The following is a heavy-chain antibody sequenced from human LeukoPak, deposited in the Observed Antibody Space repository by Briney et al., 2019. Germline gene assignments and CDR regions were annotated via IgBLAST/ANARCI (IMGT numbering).Heavy chain of an antibody. J-gene: IGHJ6*03. D-gene: IGHD6-13*01. Sequence: GGSLRLSCAASGFTFSSYWMSWVRQAPGKGLEWVANIKQDGSEKYYVGSVKGRFTISRDNAKNSLYLQMNSLRAEDTAVYYCARGRRIAAAGTGRYYYYMDVWGKGTTVTVSS. CDR3: ARGRRIAAAGTGRYYYYMDV. V-gene: IGHV3-7*01. CDR2: IKQDGSEK. CDR1: GFTFSSYW.